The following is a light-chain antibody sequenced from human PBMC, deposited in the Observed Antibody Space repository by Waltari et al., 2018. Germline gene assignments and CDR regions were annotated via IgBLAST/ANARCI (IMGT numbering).Light chain of an antibody. CDR3: QQYNDWGT. V-gene: IGKV3-15*01. CDR2: GAS. Sequence: EIVMTQSPATLSASPGERATLSCRASQSVSSNFAWYQQKPGQAPRLLIYGASTRATGIPARFSGSGSGTEFTLTISSLQSEDFAVYYCQQYNDWGTFGQGTKVEIK. J-gene: IGKJ1*01. CDR1: QSVSSN.